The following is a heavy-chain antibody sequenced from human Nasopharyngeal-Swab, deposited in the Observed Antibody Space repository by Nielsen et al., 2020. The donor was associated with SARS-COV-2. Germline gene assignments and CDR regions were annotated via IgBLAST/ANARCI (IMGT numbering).Heavy chain of an antibody. CDR1: GFTFTSSA. CDR2: IVVGSGNT. D-gene: IGHD2-15*01. J-gene: IGHJ6*02. CDR3: AADVVVVRGMDV. V-gene: IGHV1-58*02. Sequence: SVKVSCKASGFTFTSSAMQWVRQARGQRLEWIGWIVVGSGNTNYAQKFQERVTITRDMSTSTAYMELSSLRSEDTAVYYWAADVVVVRGMDVWGQGTTVTVSS.